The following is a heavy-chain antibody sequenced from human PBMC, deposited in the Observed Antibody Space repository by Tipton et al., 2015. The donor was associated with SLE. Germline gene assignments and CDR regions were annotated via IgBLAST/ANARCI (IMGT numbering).Heavy chain of an antibody. J-gene: IGHJ4*02. CDR3: ARVDAGGISGAFDL. CDR2: GSHSGRT. D-gene: IGHD1-26*01. V-gene: IGHV4-39*06. CDR1: GGSISSTNYN. Sequence: LSLTCTVSGGSISSTNYNWGWIRQPPGKGLEWIGSGSHSGRTYYNPSLESRATVSVDPSKTQVRLHLTSVSAADTALYYCARVDAGGISGAFDLWGQGTLVSVSS.